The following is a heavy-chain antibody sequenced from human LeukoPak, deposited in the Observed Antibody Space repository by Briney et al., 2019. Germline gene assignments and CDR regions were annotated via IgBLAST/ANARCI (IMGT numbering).Heavy chain of an antibody. D-gene: IGHD6-13*01. CDR2: ISSSSSYI. CDR1: GFTFSSYS. J-gene: IGHJ4*02. V-gene: IGHV3-21*01. CDR3: AASGLGYYFDY. Sequence: GGSLRLSCAASGFTFSSYSINWVRQAPGKGLEWVSSISSSSSYIYYADSVKGRFTISRDNAKNSLYLQMNSLRAEDTAVYYCAASGLGYYFDYWGQGTLVTVSS.